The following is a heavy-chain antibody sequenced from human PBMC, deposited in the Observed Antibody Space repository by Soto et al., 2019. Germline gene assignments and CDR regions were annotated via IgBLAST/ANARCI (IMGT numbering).Heavy chain of an antibody. V-gene: IGHV4-31*03. CDR1: GGSINSGGYY. CDR2: IYNSGST. Sequence: QVQLQESGPGLVKPSQTLSLTCTVSGGSINSGGYYWSWIRQHPGKCLEWIGYIYNSGSTYYNPSLKSRVTISVDTSKNQFSLKLSSVTAADTAVYCCARGITMVRGVIPTPYLDYWGQGTLVTVSS. D-gene: IGHD3-10*01. J-gene: IGHJ4*02. CDR3: ARGITMVRGVIPTPYLDY.